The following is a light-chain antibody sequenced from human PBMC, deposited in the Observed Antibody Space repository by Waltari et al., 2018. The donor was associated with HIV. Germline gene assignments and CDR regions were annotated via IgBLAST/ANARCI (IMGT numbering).Light chain of an antibody. CDR2: GAS. Sequence: EIVLPQSPGTLSLSPGERAIVSCRARQSVGSISLNWYRQKPGQAHRLRVYGASNRASGIPGRVSGSGSGTDFTLTSSSLESEDSAVYYCQQSGSSISFGQGTRLEIK. V-gene: IGKV3-20*01. CDR1: QSVGSIS. CDR3: QQSGSSIS. J-gene: IGKJ5*01.